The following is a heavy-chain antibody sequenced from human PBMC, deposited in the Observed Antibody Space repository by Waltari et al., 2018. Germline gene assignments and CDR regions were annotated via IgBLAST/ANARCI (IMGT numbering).Heavy chain of an antibody. CDR1: GGTFSSYA. J-gene: IGHJ6*02. Sequence: QVQLVQSGAEVKKPGSSVKVSCKASGGTFSSYAISWVRQAPGQGLEWMGRIIPICGTANYAQKCQGRVTITADKSTSTAYMELSSLRSEDTAVYYCARRDGDSYYYYYGMDVWGQGTTVTVSS. CDR2: IIPICGTA. CDR3: ARRDGDSYYYYYGMDV. D-gene: IGHD4-17*01. V-gene: IGHV1-69*08.